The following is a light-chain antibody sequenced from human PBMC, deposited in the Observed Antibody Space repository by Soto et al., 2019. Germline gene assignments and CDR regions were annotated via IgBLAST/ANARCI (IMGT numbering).Light chain of an antibody. CDR2: EVN. CDR1: SSDIGSYNF. Sequence: QSVLTQPASVSGSPGQSITISCTGTSSDIGSYNFVSWYQQYPGKAPKLMVYEVNKRPSGFSNRFSGSKSGNTASLTISGLQAEDEADYYCCSYAGRSTLLFGGGTKLTVL. V-gene: IGLV2-23*02. J-gene: IGLJ2*01. CDR3: CSYAGRSTLL.